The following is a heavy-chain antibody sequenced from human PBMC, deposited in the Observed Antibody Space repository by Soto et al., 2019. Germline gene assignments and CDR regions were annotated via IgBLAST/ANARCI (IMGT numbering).Heavy chain of an antibody. V-gene: IGHV4-34*01. J-gene: IGHJ6*02. CDR2: INHSGST. Sequence: SETLSLTCAVYGGSFSGYYWSWIRQPPGKGLEWIGEINHSGSTNYNPSLKSRVTISVDTSKNQFSLKLSSVTAADTAVYYCARAGGSGSYYLKLYYYYGMDVWGQGTTVTAP. CDR3: ARAGGSGSYYLKLYYYYGMDV. D-gene: IGHD3-10*01. CDR1: GGSFSGYY.